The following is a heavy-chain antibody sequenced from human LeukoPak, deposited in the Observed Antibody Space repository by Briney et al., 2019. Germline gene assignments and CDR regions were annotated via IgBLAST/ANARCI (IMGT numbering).Heavy chain of an antibody. V-gene: IGHV3-23*01. CDR2: ISGSGGST. D-gene: IGHD4-17*01. J-gene: IGHJ5*02. Sequence: PGGSLRLSCAASGFTFSSYAMSWVRQAPGKGLEWVCAISGSGGSTYYADSVKGRFTISRDNSKNTLYLQMNSLRAEDTAVYYCAKRSGYGDYSYDWFDPWGQGTLVTVSS. CDR3: AKRSGYGDYSYDWFDP. CDR1: GFTFSSYA.